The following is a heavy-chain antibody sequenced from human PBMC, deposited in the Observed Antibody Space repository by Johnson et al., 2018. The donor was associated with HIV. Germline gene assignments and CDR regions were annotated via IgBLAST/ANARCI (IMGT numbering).Heavy chain of an antibody. V-gene: IGHV3-30*18. J-gene: IGHJ3*02. CDR2: ISYDGSNK. CDR1: GFTFSSYG. D-gene: IGHD2-2*01. Sequence: QVQLVESGGGVVQPGRSLRLSCAASGFTFSSYGMHWVRQAPGKGLEWVAVISYDGSNKYYADAVKGRFTISRDNSQNTLYRQMNSLRAEDTAVYYCAKGGGTSGAAVLVAFDIWGQGTMVTVSS. CDR3: AKGGGTSGAAVLVAFDI.